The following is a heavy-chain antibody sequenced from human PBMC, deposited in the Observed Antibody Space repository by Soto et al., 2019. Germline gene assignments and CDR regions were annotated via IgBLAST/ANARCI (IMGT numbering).Heavy chain of an antibody. CDR3: ANFYYDTSGTTVGFDP. CDR1: GFAFSNYA. J-gene: IGHJ5*02. CDR2: ISYDGSNK. V-gene: IGHV3-30*18. Sequence: PGGSLRLSCAASGFAFSNYAMHWFRQAPGKGLEWVAVISYDGSNKYYADSVKGRFTISRDNSKNTLYLQMNSLRAEDTAVYYCANFYYDTSGTTVGFDPWGQGTLVTVSS. D-gene: IGHD3-22*01.